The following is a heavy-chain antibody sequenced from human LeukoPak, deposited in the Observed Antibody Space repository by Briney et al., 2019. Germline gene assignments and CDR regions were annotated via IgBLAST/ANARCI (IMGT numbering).Heavy chain of an antibody. CDR3: ARDKCGGDCYPLTLEYFDY. Sequence: AASVKVSCKASGYTFTSYGISWVRQAPGQGLEWMGWISAYNGNTNYAQKLQGRVTMTTDTSTSTAYMELRSLRSDDTAVYYCARDKCGGDCYPLTLEYFDYWGQGTLVTVSS. CDR2: ISAYNGNT. D-gene: IGHD2-21*01. V-gene: IGHV1-18*01. CDR1: GYTFTSYG. J-gene: IGHJ4*02.